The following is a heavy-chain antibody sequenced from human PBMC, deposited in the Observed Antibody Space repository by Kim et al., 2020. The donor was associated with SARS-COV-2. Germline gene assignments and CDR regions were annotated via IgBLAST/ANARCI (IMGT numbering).Heavy chain of an antibody. Sequence: RYSRQFQSRDTVTRDTSASSAYMEVSSLRSEDTAVYYCARDLEAGYFDYWGQGTLVTVSS. J-gene: IGHJ4*02. CDR3: ARDLEAGYFDY. V-gene: IGHV1-3*01. D-gene: IGHD6-19*01.